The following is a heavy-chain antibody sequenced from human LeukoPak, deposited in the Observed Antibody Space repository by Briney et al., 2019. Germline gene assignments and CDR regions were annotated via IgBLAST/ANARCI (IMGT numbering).Heavy chain of an antibody. CDR2: ISHSGST. J-gene: IGHJ4*02. Sequence: PSETLSLTCAVYGGSFSDYYWSWIRQPPGKGLEWIGEISHSGSTNYSPSLKSRVTISVDTSKNQFSLTLRSVTAADTDVYYCAREDPKRGRGPLVRGVIIDYWGQGTLVTVSS. V-gene: IGHV4-34*01. D-gene: IGHD3-10*01. CDR1: GGSFSDYY. CDR3: AREDPKRGRGPLVRGVIIDY.